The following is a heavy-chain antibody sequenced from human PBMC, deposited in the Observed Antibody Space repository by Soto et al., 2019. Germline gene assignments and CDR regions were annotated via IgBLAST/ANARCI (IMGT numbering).Heavy chain of an antibody. J-gene: IGHJ3*02. CDR1: GYTFTSYG. V-gene: IGHV1-18*01. Sequence: ASVKVSCKASGYTFTSYGISWVRQAPGQGLEWMGWISAYNGNTNYAQKLQGRVTMTTDTSTSTAYMELRSLRSDDTAVYYCARGGEGSIAVAGANDAFDIWGQGTMVTVSS. CDR3: ARGGEGSIAVAGANDAFDI. CDR2: ISAYNGNT. D-gene: IGHD6-19*01.